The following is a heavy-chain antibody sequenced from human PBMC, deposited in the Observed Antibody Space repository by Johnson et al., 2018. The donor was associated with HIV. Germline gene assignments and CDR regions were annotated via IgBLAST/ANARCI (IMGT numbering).Heavy chain of an antibody. CDR1: GFTFSSYA. D-gene: IGHD3-10*01. J-gene: IGHJ3*02. Sequence: QVQLVESGGGVVQPGRSLRLSCAASGFTFSSYAMHWVRQAPGKGLEWVAVISYDGSNKYYADSVKGRFTISRDNSKNTLYLQMNSLRAEDTAVYYCAKDVFYGSGSWGAFDIWGQGTMVTVSS. CDR2: ISYDGSNK. V-gene: IGHV3-30-3*01. CDR3: AKDVFYGSGSWGAFDI.